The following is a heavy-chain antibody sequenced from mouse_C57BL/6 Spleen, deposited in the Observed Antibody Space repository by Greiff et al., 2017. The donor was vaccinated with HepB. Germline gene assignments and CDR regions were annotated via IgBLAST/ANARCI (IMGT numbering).Heavy chain of an antibody. D-gene: IGHD1-1*01. CDR3: AREEVRGAMDY. CDR1: GYAFSSYW. CDR2: IYPGDGDT. V-gene: IGHV1-80*01. J-gene: IGHJ4*01. Sequence: QVQLKQSGAELVKPGASVKISCKASGYAFSSYWMNWVKQRPGKGLEWIGQIYPGDGDTNYNGKFKGKATLTADKSSSTAYMQLSSLTSEDSAVYFCAREEVRGAMDYWGQGTSVTVSS.